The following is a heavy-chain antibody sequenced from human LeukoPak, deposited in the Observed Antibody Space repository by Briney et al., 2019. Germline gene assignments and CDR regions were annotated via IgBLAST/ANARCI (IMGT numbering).Heavy chain of an antibody. J-gene: IGHJ4*02. CDR3: ARGANY. CDR2: IYSGGST. Sequence: GSLRLSCAASGFTFSDYYMSWVRRAPGKGLEWVSVIYSGGSTYYADSVKGRFTISRDNSKNTLYLQMNSLRAEDTAVYYCARGANYWGQGTLVTVSS. CDR1: GFTFSDYY. V-gene: IGHV3-53*01.